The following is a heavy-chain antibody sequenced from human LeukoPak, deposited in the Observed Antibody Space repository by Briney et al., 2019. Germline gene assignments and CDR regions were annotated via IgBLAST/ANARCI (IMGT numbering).Heavy chain of an antibody. J-gene: IGHJ4*02. V-gene: IGHV4-59*01. CDR2: IYYSGST. D-gene: IGHD3-10*01. Sequence: KTSETLSLTCTVSGGSISSYYWSWIRQPPGKGLEWIGYIYYSGSTNYNPSLKSRVTISVDTSKNQFSLKLGSVTAAETAVYYCARGLAMVRGGGDDYWGQGTLVTVSS. CDR1: GGSISSYY. CDR3: ARGLAMVRGGGDDY.